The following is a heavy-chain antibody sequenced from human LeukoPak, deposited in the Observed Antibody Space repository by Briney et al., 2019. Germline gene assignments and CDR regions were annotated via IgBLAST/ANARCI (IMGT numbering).Heavy chain of an antibody. CDR2: INHSGST. Sequence: SETLSLTCAVYGGSLSGYYWSWIRQPPGKGLEWIGEINHSGSTNYNPSLKSRVTISVDTSKNQFSLKLSSVTAADTAVYYCARVPTRLGYCSSTSCRREYYFDYWGQGTLVTVSS. CDR3: ARVPTRLGYCSSTSCRREYYFDY. J-gene: IGHJ4*02. V-gene: IGHV4-34*01. CDR1: GGSLSGYY. D-gene: IGHD2-2*01.